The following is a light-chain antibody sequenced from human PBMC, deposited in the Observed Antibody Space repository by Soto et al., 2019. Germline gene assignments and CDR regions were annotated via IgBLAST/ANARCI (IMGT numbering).Light chain of an antibody. J-gene: IGLJ2*01. V-gene: IGLV1-51*01. CDR1: RYNIGNNY. CDR3: ETWDTSLTAVV. Sequence: QSVLTQPPSVSAAPGQKVTISCSGTRYNIGNNYVSWYQQLPGTAPKLLMYGNNKRPSGIPDRFSGSNSGTSATLAITGLQTGDEADYYCETWDTSLTAVVFGGGTKLTVL. CDR2: GNN.